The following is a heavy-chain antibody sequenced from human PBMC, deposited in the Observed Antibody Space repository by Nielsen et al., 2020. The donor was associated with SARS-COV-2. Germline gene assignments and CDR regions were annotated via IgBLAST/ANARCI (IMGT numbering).Heavy chain of an antibody. CDR1: GGSVSSNDW. V-gene: IGHV4-4*02. CDR3: ARGDLVVVPSPILGLGPFFYYFYLDV. CDR2: VSHSGST. D-gene: IGHD2-2*02. Sequence: SETLSLTCAVSGGSVSSNDWWPWVRQSPGQGLEWIGEVSHSGSTNYNPSLKSRVTLSMDKSKRQFSLRLTSVSAADTAVYFCARGDLVVVPSPILGLGPFFYYFYLDVWGKGTTVIVSS. J-gene: IGHJ6*03.